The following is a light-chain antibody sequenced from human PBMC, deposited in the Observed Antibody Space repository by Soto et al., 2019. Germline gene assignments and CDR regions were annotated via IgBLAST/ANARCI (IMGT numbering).Light chain of an antibody. CDR1: QGISSY. V-gene: IGKV1-9*01. Sequence: DIQLTQSPSFLSASVGDRVTITCRASQGISSYLAWYQQKPGKAPKLLMYAASTLQSVVPSRFSGSGSGTEFTLTISRLQPEDFATYYCQQLNSYPLTFGPGTKVDIK. CDR2: AAS. CDR3: QQLNSYPLT. J-gene: IGKJ3*01.